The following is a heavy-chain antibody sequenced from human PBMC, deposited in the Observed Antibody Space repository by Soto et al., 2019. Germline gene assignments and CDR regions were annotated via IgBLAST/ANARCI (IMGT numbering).Heavy chain of an antibody. Sequence: PGGSLRLSCAASGFTFSSYSMNWVRQAPGKGLEWVSSISSSSSYTYYADSVKGRFTISRDNSKNTLYLQMNSLRAEDTAVYYCAKGFTFHYYYYMDVWGKGTTVTVSS. D-gene: IGHD3-10*01. J-gene: IGHJ6*03. CDR2: ISSSSSYT. V-gene: IGHV3-21*04. CDR3: AKGFTFHYYYYMDV. CDR1: GFTFSSYS.